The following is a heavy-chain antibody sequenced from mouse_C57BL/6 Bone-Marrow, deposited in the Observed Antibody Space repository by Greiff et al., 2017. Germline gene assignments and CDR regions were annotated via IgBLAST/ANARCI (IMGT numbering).Heavy chain of an antibody. D-gene: IGHD1-1*01. CDR2: ISSGSSTI. Sequence: EVQGVESGGGLVKPGGSLKLSCAASGFTFSDYGMHWVRQAPEKGLEWVAYISSGSSTIYYADTVKGRFTISRDNAKNTLFLQMTSLRSEDTAMYYCARIYYYGSSYGNFDVWGTGTTVTVSS. CDR1: GFTFSDYG. J-gene: IGHJ1*03. V-gene: IGHV5-17*01. CDR3: ARIYYYGSSYGNFDV.